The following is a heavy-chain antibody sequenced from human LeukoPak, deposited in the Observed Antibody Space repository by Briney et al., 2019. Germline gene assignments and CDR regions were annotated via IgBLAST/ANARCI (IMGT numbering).Heavy chain of an antibody. CDR1: GYTFTSYG. CDR2: ISAYNGNT. V-gene: IGHV1-18*01. Sequence: ASVKVSRKASGYTFTSYGISWVRQAPGQGLEWMGWISAYNGNTNYAQKLQGRVTMTTDTSTSTAYMELRSLRSDDTAVYYCASHSSGWYWYYYYGMDVWGQGTTVTVSS. D-gene: IGHD6-13*01. J-gene: IGHJ6*02. CDR3: ASHSSGWYWYYYYGMDV.